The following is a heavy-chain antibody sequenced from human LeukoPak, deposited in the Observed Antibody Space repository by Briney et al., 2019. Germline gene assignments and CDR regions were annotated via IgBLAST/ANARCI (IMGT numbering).Heavy chain of an antibody. CDR3: ARDAHQSGSYNFDY. Sequence: APVKVSCKASGYTFTSYGVSWVRQAPGQGLEWMGWISAYNGNTNYAQNLQGRVTMTTDTSTSTAYMGLRSLRSDDTAVYYCARDAHQSGSYNFDYWGQGTLVTVSS. CDR1: GYTFTSYG. CDR2: ISAYNGNT. J-gene: IGHJ4*02. D-gene: IGHD1-26*01. V-gene: IGHV1-18*01.